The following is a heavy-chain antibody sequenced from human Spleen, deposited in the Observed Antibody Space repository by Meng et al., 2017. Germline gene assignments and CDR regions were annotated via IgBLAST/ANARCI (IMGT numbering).Heavy chain of an antibody. CDR3: ARSLLTGAY. J-gene: IGHJ4*02. D-gene: IGHD3-9*01. Sequence: SETLSLTCAGYSGSFDNYYWTWIRQPPGKGLEWSGEINQSGSTNYNPSLKSRVTISVDTSKNQFSLKLRSVTAADTAIYYCARSLLTGAYWGQGTLVTVSS. CDR1: SGSFDNYY. V-gene: IGHV4-34*01. CDR2: INQSGST.